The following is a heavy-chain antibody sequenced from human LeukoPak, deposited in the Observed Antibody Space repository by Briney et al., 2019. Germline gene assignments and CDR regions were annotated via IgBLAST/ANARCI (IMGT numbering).Heavy chain of an antibody. CDR1: GYTFSRHY. J-gene: IGHJ6*02. V-gene: IGHV1-46*01. Sequence: ASVKVSFKTSGYTFSRHYIHWVRQAPGQGLEWLGIINTSGATTRYGQNFKGRVTATRVTSTSTVYMEMSSLNSEDTAVYYCARGLESSGWYGMDVWGQGTTIIVSS. CDR2: INTSGATT. D-gene: IGHD6-19*01. CDR3: ARGLESSGWYGMDV.